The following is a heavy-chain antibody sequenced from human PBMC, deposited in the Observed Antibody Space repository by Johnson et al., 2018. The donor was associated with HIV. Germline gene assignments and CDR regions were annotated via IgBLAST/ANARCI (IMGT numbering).Heavy chain of an antibody. CDR2: IRNDGGNK. V-gene: IGHV3-30*02. CDR1: GFNFSHYG. CDR3: ARDRWGSSMRSDAFDI. J-gene: IGHJ3*02. D-gene: IGHD3-16*01. Sequence: QVQLVESGGGVVQPGESLRLSCAASGFNFSHYGMHWVRQAPGKGLEWVAFIRNDGGNKFYADSVRGRFTISRDNSKNTLYLQMSSLRAEDTAVYYCARDRWGSSMRSDAFDIWGQGTMVTVSS.